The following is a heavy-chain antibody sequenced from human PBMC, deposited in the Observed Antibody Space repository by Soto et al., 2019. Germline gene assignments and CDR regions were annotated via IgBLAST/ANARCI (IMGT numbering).Heavy chain of an antibody. CDR3: ASSPMTIFGVVIMSH. CDR2: MNPNSGNT. D-gene: IGHD3-3*01. J-gene: IGHJ4*02. V-gene: IGHV1-8*01. Sequence: ASVKVSCKASGYTFTSYDINWVRQATGQGLEWMGWMNPNSGNTGYAQKFQGRVTMTRNTSISTAYMELSSLRSEDTAVYYCASSPMTIFGVVIMSHWGQGTLVTVSS. CDR1: GYTFTSYD.